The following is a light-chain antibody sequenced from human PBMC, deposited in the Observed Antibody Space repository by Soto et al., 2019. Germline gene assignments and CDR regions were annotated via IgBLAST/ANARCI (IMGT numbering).Light chain of an antibody. CDR1: QSVSSK. CDR2: DTS. Sequence: VMTQSPSTLSVSPGERATLSWMASQSVSSKLAWYQQKPGQAPRLLIYDTSTRATGIPARFSGSGSGTEFTLTISSLQSEDFAVYYCEQYNNWPITFGQGTRLEI. J-gene: IGKJ5*01. V-gene: IGKV3-15*01. CDR3: EQYNNWPIT.